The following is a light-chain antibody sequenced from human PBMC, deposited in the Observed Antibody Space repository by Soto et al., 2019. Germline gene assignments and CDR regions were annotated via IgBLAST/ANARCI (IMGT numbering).Light chain of an antibody. V-gene: IGKV3D-20*02. Sequence: PGERATLSCRASQSLAINSLAWYQQKPGQAPRLLIYAASTRDTAIPDRFSGSGSGTDFTLTISRLEPEDFAVYYCQQRYNWPLTFGQGTKVEIK. CDR2: AAS. J-gene: IGKJ1*01. CDR1: QSLAINS. CDR3: QQRYNWPLT.